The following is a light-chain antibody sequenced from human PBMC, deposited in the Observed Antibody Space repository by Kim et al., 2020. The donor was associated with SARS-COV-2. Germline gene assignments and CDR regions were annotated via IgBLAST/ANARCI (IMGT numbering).Light chain of an antibody. CDR2: GKN. J-gene: IGLJ3*02. CDR3: NSRDSSGNHWV. Sequence: ALGPTVRITCQGDILRSYYAIWYQHKPGQAPVLVIYGKNNRPSGIPDRFSGSSSGNTASSTITGAQAEDEADYYCNSRDSSGNHWVFGGGTQLTVL. V-gene: IGLV3-19*01. CDR1: ILRSYY.